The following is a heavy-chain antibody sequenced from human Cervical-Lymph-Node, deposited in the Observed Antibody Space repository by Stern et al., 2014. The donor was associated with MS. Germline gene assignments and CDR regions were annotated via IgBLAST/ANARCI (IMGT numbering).Heavy chain of an antibody. CDR2: MYVRGRP. Sequence: HVQLQESGPGLVKPSETLSLTCSVSGGSTRDYYWSWIRQPAGKGLEWLGRMYVRGRPNFNPSFKSRVTMSVDTSKTQFSLTLKSVTAADTAVYYCAREQWERRGYWYFDLWGRGTLVTVSS. CDR1: GGSTRDYY. D-gene: IGHD1-1*01. CDR3: AREQWERRGYWYFDL. V-gene: IGHV4-4*07. J-gene: IGHJ2*01.